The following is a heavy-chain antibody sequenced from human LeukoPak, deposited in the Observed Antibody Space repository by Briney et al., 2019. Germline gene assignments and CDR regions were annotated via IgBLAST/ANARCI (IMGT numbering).Heavy chain of an antibody. D-gene: IGHD6-13*01. CDR2: IDYTGRS. J-gene: IGHJ4*02. V-gene: IGHV4-59*01. CDR3: ARDLGGPAAGTLDY. CDR1: GGSMRSYY. Sequence: PPETLSLTCTVSGGSMRSYYWIWIRQPPGKGLEWIGYIDYTGRSKDNPSLKSRVTISVDMSKNQFSLKLRSVTAADTGVYYCARDLGGPAAGTLDYWGQGTLVTVSS.